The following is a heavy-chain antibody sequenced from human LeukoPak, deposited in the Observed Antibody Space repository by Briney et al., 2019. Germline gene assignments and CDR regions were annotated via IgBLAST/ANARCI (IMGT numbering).Heavy chain of an antibody. CDR2: AYSGGST. V-gene: IGHV3-66*01. D-gene: IGHD1-1*01. J-gene: IGHJ4*02. CDR3: ARVRGWKYFDY. CDR1: GFNVNSNY. Sequence: PGRSLRLSCAASGFNVNSNYMSWVRQAPGKGLEWVSVAYSGGSTYYADSVKGRFTISRDDPKNTLYLQMNSLRAEDTAVYYCARVRGWKYFDYWGQGTLVTVSS.